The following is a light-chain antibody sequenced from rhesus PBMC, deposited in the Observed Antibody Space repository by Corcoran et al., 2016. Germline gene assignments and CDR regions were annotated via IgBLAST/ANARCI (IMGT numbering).Light chain of an antibody. CDR2: YAD. CDR1: QGISSW. J-gene: IGKJ2*01. V-gene: IGKV1S6*01. CDR3: QQGDRHPYS. Sequence: DIQMTQSPSSLSASVGDTVTITCRASQGISSWLAWYQQIPGKAPKLLIYYADTLTSGVPSRFSGTGSGTEFSLTISSLQPEYFATYFCQQGDRHPYSFGQGTKVEI.